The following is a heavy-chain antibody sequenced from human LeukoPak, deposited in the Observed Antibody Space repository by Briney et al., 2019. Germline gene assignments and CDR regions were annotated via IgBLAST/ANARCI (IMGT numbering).Heavy chain of an antibody. V-gene: IGHV4-39*01. J-gene: IGHJ3*02. Sequence: SETLSLTCTVSGGSISSSSYYWGWLRQPPGKRLERIGSIYYSGSTYYNPSLKSRVTISVDTSKNQFSLKLSSVTAADTAVYYCARHGLVGARYGDALDIWGQGTMVTVSS. D-gene: IGHD1-1*01. CDR1: GGSISSSSYY. CDR2: IYYSGST. CDR3: ARHGLVGARYGDALDI.